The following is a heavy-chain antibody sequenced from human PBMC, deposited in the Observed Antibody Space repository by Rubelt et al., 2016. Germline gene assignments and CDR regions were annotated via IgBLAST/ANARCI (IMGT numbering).Heavy chain of an antibody. J-gene: IGHJ4*02. CDR3: ARTKTVEMATIPLAY. V-gene: IGHV1-69*01. CDR2: IIPIFGTA. Sequence: QVQLVQSGAEVKKPGSSVKVSCKASGGTFSSYAISWVRQAPGQGLEWMGGIIPIFGTANYAQNGQGRVQMNGDESTSTAYRELGSLRSEDTAVYYCARTKTVEMATIPLAYWGQGTLVTVSS. CDR1: GGTFSSYA. D-gene: IGHD5-24*01.